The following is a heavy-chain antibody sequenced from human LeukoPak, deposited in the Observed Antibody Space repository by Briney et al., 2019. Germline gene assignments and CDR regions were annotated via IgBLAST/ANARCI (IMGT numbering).Heavy chain of an antibody. Sequence: TGGSLRLSCAASGFTFSSYAMSWVRQAPGEGLEWVSAVSGSGGTTYYVDSVKGRFTISRDNSKNALYLQMNSLRAEDTAVYYCAKSRFYYDSTGYTLDHWGQGTLVTVSS. J-gene: IGHJ4*02. CDR3: AKSRFYYDSTGYTLDH. D-gene: IGHD3-22*01. CDR1: GFTFSSYA. V-gene: IGHV3-23*01. CDR2: VSGSGGTT.